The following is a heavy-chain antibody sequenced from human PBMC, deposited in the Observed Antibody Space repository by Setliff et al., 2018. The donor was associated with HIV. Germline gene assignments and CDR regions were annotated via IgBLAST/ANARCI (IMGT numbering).Heavy chain of an antibody. CDR2: IYHSGST. V-gene: IGHV4-4*02. D-gene: IGHD2-21*02. CDR3: ARGQGCGGGCHYAFEM. Sequence: SETLSLTCAVSGGSISSSNWWSWVRQPPGKGLEWIGEIYHSGSTNYNPSLKSRVTISVDKSKNQFSLKLSSVTAADTAVYYCARGQGCGGGCHYAFEMWGQGTMVTVSS. J-gene: IGHJ3*02. CDR1: GGSISSSNW.